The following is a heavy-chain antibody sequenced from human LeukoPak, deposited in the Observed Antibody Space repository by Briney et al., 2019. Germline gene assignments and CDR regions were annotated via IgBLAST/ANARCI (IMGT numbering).Heavy chain of an antibody. J-gene: IGHJ4*02. CDR1: GGSISSYY. Sequence: SETLSLTCTVSGGSISSYYWSWIRQPPGKGLEWIGEINHSGSTNYNPSLKSRVTISVDTSKNQFSLKLSSVTAADTAVYYCARDRLVRLDYWGQGTLVTVSS. V-gene: IGHV4-34*01. CDR3: ARDRLVRLDY. D-gene: IGHD3-16*01. CDR2: INHSGST.